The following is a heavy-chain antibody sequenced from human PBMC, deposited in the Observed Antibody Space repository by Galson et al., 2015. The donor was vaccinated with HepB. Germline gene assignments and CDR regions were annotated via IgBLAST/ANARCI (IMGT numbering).Heavy chain of an antibody. D-gene: IGHD3-10*01. Sequence: SLRLSCAASGFTFSDYYMSWVRQAPGKGLKWVSAISGSGGSTYYADSVKGRFTISRDNSKNTLYLQMNSLRAEDTAVYYCAKVKLVQIASAFDYWGQGTLVTVSS. J-gene: IGHJ4*02. CDR2: ISGSGGST. CDR3: AKVKLVQIASAFDY. CDR1: GFTFSDYY. V-gene: IGHV3-23*01.